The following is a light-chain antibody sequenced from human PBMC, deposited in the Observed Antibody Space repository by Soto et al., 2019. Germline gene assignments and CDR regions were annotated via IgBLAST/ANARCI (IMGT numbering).Light chain of an antibody. Sequence: EIVLTQSPDTLSLAPGERATLFCRASQSISINLAWYQQKPGQAPRLLIYGASTRATGIPARFSGSGSGTDFTLTISSLEPEDFAVYYCQQRSNWPPLTFGGGTKVDIK. CDR2: GAS. V-gene: IGKV3-11*01. CDR3: QQRSNWPPLT. J-gene: IGKJ4*01. CDR1: QSISIN.